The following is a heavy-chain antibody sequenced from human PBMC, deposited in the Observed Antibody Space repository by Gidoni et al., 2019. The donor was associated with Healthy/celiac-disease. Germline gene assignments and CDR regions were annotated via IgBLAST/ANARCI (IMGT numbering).Heavy chain of an antibody. J-gene: IGHJ4*02. Sequence: QVQLVQSGAEAKKPGASVKVSCKASGSTFTSYAMHWVRQAPGKRLEWMGWINDSNGNTKYSQKYQSRVTITRNTSASTAYMERSSLRSEDTAVYYCARGGVRAAVVWVYFDYWGQGTLVTVSS. CDR1: GSTFTSYA. V-gene: IGHV1-3*01. CDR2: INDSNGNT. CDR3: ARGGVRAAVVWVYFDY. D-gene: IGHD6-19*01.